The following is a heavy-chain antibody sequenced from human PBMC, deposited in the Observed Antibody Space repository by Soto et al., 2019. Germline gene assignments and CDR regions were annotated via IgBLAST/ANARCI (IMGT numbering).Heavy chain of an antibody. CDR3: ARETYYYDSSGYRYGMDV. D-gene: IGHD3-22*01. CDR1: GGSISSSNW. CDR2: IYHSGST. V-gene: IGHV4-4*02. J-gene: IGHJ6*02. Sequence: PSETLSLTCAVSGGSISSSNWWSWVRQPPGKGLEWIGEIYHSGSTNYNPSLKSRVTISVDKSKNQFSLKLSSVTAADTAVYYCARETYYYDSSGYRYGMDVWGQGTTVTVSS.